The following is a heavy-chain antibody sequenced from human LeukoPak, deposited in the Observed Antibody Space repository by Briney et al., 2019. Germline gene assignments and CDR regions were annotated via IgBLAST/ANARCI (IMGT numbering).Heavy chain of an antibody. Sequence: GGSLRLSCAASGFTFSSYGMHWVRQAPGKGLEWVAFIRYDGSNKYYADSVKGRFTISRDNSKNTLYLQMNSLRAEDTAVYYCAKTTNTILDAFDIWGQGTMVTVSS. D-gene: IGHD3-3*01. CDR1: GFTFSSYG. J-gene: IGHJ3*02. V-gene: IGHV3-30*02. CDR3: AKTTNTILDAFDI. CDR2: IRYDGSNK.